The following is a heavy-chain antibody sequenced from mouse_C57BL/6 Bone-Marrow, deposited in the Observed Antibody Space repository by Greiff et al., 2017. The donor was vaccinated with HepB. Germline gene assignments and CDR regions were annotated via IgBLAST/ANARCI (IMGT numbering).Heavy chain of an antibody. CDR3: ARSSWEGDYFDY. CDR2: IYPGSGST. D-gene: IGHD4-1*01. V-gene: IGHV1-55*01. Sequence: VQLQQSGAELVKPGASVKMSCKASGYTFTSYWITWVKQRPGQGLEWIGDIYPGSGSTNYNEKFKSKATLTVDTSSSTAYMQLSSLTSEDSAVYYCARSSWEGDYFDYWGQGTTLTVSS. J-gene: IGHJ2*01. CDR1: GYTFTSYW.